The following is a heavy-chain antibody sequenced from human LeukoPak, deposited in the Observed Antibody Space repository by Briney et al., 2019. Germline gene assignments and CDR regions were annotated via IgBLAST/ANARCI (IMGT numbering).Heavy chain of an antibody. Sequence: GGSLRLSCAASGFTFSTYAMHRVRQAPGKGLEWVALISYDGSNKYYADSVKGRFTISRDNSKNTLYLQMNSLRAEDTAVYYCARDREYSYGYDYWGQGTLVTVSS. D-gene: IGHD5-18*01. CDR3: ARDREYSYGYDY. CDR1: GFTFSTYA. J-gene: IGHJ4*02. V-gene: IGHV3-30*04. CDR2: ISYDGSNK.